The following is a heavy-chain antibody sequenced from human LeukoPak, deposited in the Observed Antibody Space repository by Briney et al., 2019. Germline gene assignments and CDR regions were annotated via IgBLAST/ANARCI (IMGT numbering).Heavy chain of an antibody. Sequence: QPGGSLRLSCAASGFTFSHYSMSWVRQAPGKGLEWVSAITGSGGNAYYADSVKGRFTISRDNSKNTLYLQMNSLRAEDTAVYYCAQGIVGTTKFDYWGQGILVTVSS. CDR2: ITGSGGNA. CDR1: GFTFSHYS. J-gene: IGHJ4*02. D-gene: IGHD1-26*01. CDR3: AQGIVGTTKFDY. V-gene: IGHV3-23*01.